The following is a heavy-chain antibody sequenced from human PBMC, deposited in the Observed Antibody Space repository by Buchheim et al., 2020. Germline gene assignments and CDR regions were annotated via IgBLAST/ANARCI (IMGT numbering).Heavy chain of an antibody. V-gene: IGHV3-33*01. CDR2: IWYDGSNK. J-gene: IGHJ4*02. D-gene: IGHD3-22*01. Sequence: QVQLVESGGGVVQPGRALRLSCAASGFTFSTYAMHWVRQAPGKGLEWVAVIWYDGSNKYYADSVKGRFTISRDNSKNTLYLQMNSLTAEDTAVYFCARGDDSSGYFATYFDYWGQGTL. CDR1: GFTFSTYA. CDR3: ARGDDSSGYFATYFDY.